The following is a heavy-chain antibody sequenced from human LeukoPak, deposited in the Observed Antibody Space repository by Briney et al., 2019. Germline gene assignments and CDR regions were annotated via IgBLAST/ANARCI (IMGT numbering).Heavy chain of an antibody. Sequence: SETLSLTCTVSGYSISSGYYWGWIRQPPGKGLEWIGSTYHSGSTDYNPSLKSRVTISVDTSKNQFSLKLRSVTAADTAVYYCASQQQLVLLDWFDPWGQGTLVTVSS. J-gene: IGHJ5*02. CDR1: GYSISSGYY. V-gene: IGHV4-38-2*02. CDR3: ASQQQLVLLDWFDP. CDR2: TYHSGST. D-gene: IGHD6-13*01.